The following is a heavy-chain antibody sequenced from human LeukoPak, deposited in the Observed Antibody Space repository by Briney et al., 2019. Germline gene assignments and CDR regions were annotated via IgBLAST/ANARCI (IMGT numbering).Heavy chain of an antibody. CDR1: GGTFSSYA. CDR3: ARGPEYSSSSRSPYYYYYMDV. V-gene: IGHV1-69*04. Sequence: SVKVSCKASGGTFSSYAISWVRQAPGQGLEWMGRIIPILGIANYAQKFQGRVTITADKSTSTAYMELSSLRSEDTAVYYCARGPEYSSSSRSPYYYYYMDVWGKGTTVTVTS. D-gene: IGHD6-6*01. J-gene: IGHJ6*03. CDR2: IIPILGIA.